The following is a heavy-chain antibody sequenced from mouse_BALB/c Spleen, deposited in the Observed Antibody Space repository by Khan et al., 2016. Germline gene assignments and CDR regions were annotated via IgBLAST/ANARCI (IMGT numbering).Heavy chain of an antibody. J-gene: IGHJ1*01. CDR1: GYTFTNYG. CDR2: INTYSGES. V-gene: IGHV9-3-1*01. D-gene: IGHD1-1*01. CDR3: AGYRYYCGSSRYFDV. Sequence: QIQLVQSGPELKKPGKTVKISCKASGYTFTNYGMNWVKQAPGKGLKWMGWINTYSGESTYADDFKGRFAFSLETSANTAYLQINNLKNEDTATYYGAGYRYYCGSSRYFDVWGAGTTVTVSS.